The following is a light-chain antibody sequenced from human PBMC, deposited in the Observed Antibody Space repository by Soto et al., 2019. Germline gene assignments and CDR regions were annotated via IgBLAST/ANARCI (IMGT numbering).Light chain of an antibody. J-gene: IGKJ1*01. V-gene: IGKV1-5*03. CDR1: QSISKW. CDR3: QQYRCYWT. Sequence: DIQMTKSPSPLTPSVRDRVTIIXRASQSISKWLAWYQQRAGKAHKXXIYXASSLESGVPSRFSGSGSGTEFILTISSLPPDDCATYYWQQYRCYWTFGQGTKVDIK. CDR2: XAS.